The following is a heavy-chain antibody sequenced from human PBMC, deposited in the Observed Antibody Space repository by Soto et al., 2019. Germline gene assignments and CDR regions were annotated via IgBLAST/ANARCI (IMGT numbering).Heavy chain of an antibody. Sequence: QVQEVQSGVEVRRPGSSVKVSCKASGDTFKNCVISWVRQAPGQGLEWMGGIIPLLGTTDFAQRFQGRLTITTGESRTRAYMALSRLRSEDTATYYCAAELAFGKLSVVWGQGPTVIVSS. CDR1: GDTFKNCV. V-gene: IGHV1-69*01. CDR2: IIPLLGTT. J-gene: IGHJ6*02. D-gene: IGHD3-10*01. CDR3: AAELAFGKLSVV.